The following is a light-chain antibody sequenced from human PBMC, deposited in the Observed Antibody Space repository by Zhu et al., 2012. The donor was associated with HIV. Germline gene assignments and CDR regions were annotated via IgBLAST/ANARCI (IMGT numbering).Light chain of an antibody. V-gene: IGKV1-9*01. J-gene: IGKJ5*01. CDR3: QQLYSHPLT. Sequence: DIQLTQSPSFLSASVGDRVTITCRASRGITSYLAWYQQKPGKAPKLLIFGASTLQGGVPSRFSGSGSGTQFTLTVSSLQPEDFATYYCQQLYSHPLTFGQGTRL. CDR2: GAS. CDR1: RGITSY.